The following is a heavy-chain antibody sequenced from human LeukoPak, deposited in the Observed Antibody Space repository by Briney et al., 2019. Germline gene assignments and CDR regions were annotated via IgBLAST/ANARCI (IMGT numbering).Heavy chain of an antibody. Sequence: GGSLRLSCAASGFTFSSYSMNWVRQAPGKGLEWVSYISSSSSTIYYADSVKGRFTISRDNAKNSLYLQMNSLRAEDTAVYYCARDMRVVSNWGQGTLVTVSS. CDR2: ISSSSSTI. CDR1: GFTFSSYS. V-gene: IGHV3-48*04. J-gene: IGHJ4*02. CDR3: ARDMRVVSN. D-gene: IGHD3-22*01.